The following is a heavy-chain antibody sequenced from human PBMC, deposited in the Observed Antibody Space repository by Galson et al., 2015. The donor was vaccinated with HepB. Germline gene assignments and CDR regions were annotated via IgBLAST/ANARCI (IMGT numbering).Heavy chain of an antibody. Sequence: ETLSLTCAVSGGSISSSNWWSWVRQPPGKGLEWIGEIYHSGSTNYNPSLKSRVTISVDKSKNQFSLKLSSVTAADTAVYYCARDLLTGGGGYYFDYWGQGTLVTVSS. V-gene: IGHV4-4*02. CDR2: IYHSGST. CDR3: ARDLLTGGGGYYFDY. J-gene: IGHJ4*02. CDR1: GGSISSSNW. D-gene: IGHD3-16*01.